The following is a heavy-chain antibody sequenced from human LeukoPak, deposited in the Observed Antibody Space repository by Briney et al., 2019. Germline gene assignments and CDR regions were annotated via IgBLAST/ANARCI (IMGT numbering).Heavy chain of an antibody. D-gene: IGHD6-6*01. V-gene: IGHV4-59*08. CDR1: GGSISSYY. Sequence: SETLSLTCTVSGGSISSYYWSWIRQPPGKGLEWIGYIYYSGSTNYNPSLKSRVTISVDTSKNQFSLKLSSVTAADTAVYYCARVYSISAFDYWGQGTLVTVSS. CDR3: ARVYSISAFDY. CDR2: IYYSGST. J-gene: IGHJ4*02.